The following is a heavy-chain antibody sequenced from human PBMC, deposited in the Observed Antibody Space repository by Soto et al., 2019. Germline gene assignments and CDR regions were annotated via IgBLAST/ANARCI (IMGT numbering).Heavy chain of an antibody. J-gene: IGHJ4*02. CDR2: ISSSGRNT. Sequence: GGSLRLSCTASGVIFGDYYMSWIRQAPGTGLEWVSYISSSGRNTKYADSVKGRFTISRDNAANSLFLQMNSLRVEDTAVYYCATVSGFSSSDYWGQGTLVTVS. CDR3: ATVSGFSSSDY. V-gene: IGHV3-11*06. CDR1: GVIFGDYY. D-gene: IGHD6-13*01.